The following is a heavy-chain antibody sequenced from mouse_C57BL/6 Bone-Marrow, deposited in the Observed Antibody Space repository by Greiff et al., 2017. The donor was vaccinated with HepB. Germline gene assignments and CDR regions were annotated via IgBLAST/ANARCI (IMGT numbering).Heavy chain of an antibody. CDR2: IHPNSGST. J-gene: IGHJ4*01. Sequence: QVQLQQPGAELVKPGASVKLSCKASGYTFTSYWMHWVKQRPGQGLEWIGMIHPNSGSTNYNEKFKSKATLTVDKSSSTAYMQLSSLTSEDSAVYYCARREIYYGNYEYAMDYWGQGTSLTVSS. CDR1: GYTFTSYW. D-gene: IGHD2-1*01. V-gene: IGHV1-64*01. CDR3: ARREIYYGNYEYAMDY.